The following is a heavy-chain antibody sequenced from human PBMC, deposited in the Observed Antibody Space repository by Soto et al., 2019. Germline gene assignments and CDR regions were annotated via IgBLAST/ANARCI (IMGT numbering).Heavy chain of an antibody. CDR3: ARFPWYFDL. J-gene: IGHJ2*01. Sequence: CLRRSCAASVFTFSDSYIIWILQAPGKGLEWVSYISSSGSIKNSAESVKGRFTISRDNAKDSLYLQMNSLRVDDTAVYYCARFPWYFDLWGRGTLVTVSS. CDR1: VFTFSDSY. V-gene: IGHV3-11*01. CDR2: ISSSGSIK.